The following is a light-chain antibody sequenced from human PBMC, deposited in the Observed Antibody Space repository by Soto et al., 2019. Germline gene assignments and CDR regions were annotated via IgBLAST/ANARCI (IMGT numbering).Light chain of an antibody. CDR2: WAS. J-gene: IGKJ2*02. CDR1: RSVLYSSNNKNY. V-gene: IGKV4-1*01. Sequence: DIVMTQSPDSLAVSLGERATINCKSSRSVLYSSNNKNYLAWYQQKPGQPPKLLIYWASTRESGVSDRFSGSGSGTDFTLTISSLQAEDVAVYYCQQYYSTPCTFGQGTKLEIK. CDR3: QQYYSTPCT.